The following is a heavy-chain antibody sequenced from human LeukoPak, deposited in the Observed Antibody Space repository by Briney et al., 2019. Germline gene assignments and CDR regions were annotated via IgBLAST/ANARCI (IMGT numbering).Heavy chain of an antibody. CDR2: ISGSGGST. V-gene: IGHV3-23*01. J-gene: IGHJ6*02. Sequence: PGGSLRLSCAASGFTFSSYAMSWVRQAPGKGLEWVSAISGSGGSTYYADSVKGRFTVSRDNSKNTLYLQMNSLRAEDTAVYYCAKCNYGSGSYSGSGYYSYGMDVWGQGTPVTVSS. CDR1: GFTFSSYA. D-gene: IGHD3-10*01. CDR3: AKCNYGSGSYSGSGYYSYGMDV.